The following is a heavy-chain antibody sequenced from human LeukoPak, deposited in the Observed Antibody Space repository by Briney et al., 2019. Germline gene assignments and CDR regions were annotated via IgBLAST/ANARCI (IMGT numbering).Heavy chain of an antibody. D-gene: IGHD6-19*01. CDR2: MNPNSGNT. J-gene: IGHJ3*02. CDR3: ARYSGWNDAFDI. CDR1: GYTFTSYD. Sequence: ASVKVSCKASGYTFTSYDINWVRQATGQGLEWMGWMNPNSGNTGYAQKFQGRVPMTRNTSISTAYMELSSLRSEDTAVYYCARYSGWNDAFDIWGQGTMVTVSS. V-gene: IGHV1-8*01.